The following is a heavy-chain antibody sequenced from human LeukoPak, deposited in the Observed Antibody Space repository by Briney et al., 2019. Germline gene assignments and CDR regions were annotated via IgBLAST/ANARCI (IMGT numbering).Heavy chain of an antibody. CDR2: IKNSGST. J-gene: IGHJ6*03. V-gene: IGHV4-34*01. D-gene: IGHD4-17*01. CDR3: ARCAGDYILYYYSYMDV. Sequence: PSETLSLTCAVYGGSFSGYYWSWLRQPPGKGLERVGEIKNSGSTNYNPSLTSRGTISVDKTKKKFSLKLSSVTAADTAVYYCARCAGDYILYYYSYMDVWGKGTTVTVSS. CDR1: GGSFSGYY.